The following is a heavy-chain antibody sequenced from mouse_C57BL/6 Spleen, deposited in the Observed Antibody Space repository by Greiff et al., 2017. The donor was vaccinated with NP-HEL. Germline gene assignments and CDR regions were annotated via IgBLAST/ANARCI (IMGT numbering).Heavy chain of an antibody. CDR1: GFTFSDYG. V-gene: IGHV5-17*01. CDR3: ARGTAQALDY. D-gene: IGHD3-2*02. Sequence: DVMLVESGGGLVKPGGSLKLSCAASGFTFSDYGMHWVRQAPEKGLEWVAYISSGSSTIYYADTVKGRFTISRDNAKNTLFLQMTSLRSEDTAMYYCARGTAQALDYWGQGTTLTVSS. J-gene: IGHJ2*01. CDR2: ISSGSSTI.